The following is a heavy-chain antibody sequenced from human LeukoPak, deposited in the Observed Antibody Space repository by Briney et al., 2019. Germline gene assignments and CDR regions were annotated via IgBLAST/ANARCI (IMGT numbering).Heavy chain of an antibody. Sequence: GGSLRLSCAASGFTFSSYSMNWVRQAPGKGLEWVSSISSSSSYIYYADSVKGRFTISRDNAKNSLYPQMNSLRAEDTAVYYCARDGVAVVPAAQNWFDPWGQGTLVTVSS. V-gene: IGHV3-21*01. D-gene: IGHD2-2*01. J-gene: IGHJ5*02. CDR3: ARDGVAVVPAAQNWFDP. CDR1: GFTFSSYS. CDR2: ISSSSSYI.